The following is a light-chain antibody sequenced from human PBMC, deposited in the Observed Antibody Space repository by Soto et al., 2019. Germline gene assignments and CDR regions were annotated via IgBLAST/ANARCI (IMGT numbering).Light chain of an antibody. CDR3: QQRSDWPIT. J-gene: IGKJ5*01. CDR2: DAS. CDR1: QSVSTY. V-gene: IGKV3-11*01. Sequence: EIVLTQSPASLSLSPGEGATLSCRASQSVSTYLAWFQQKFGQPHRLLIYDASKRATGIPARFSGSGSGTDFTLTINSLDPDDFAVYYCQQRSDWPITFGQGTRLEI.